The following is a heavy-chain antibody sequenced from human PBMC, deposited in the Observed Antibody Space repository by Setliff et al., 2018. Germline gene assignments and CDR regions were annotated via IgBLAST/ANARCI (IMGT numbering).Heavy chain of an antibody. D-gene: IGHD3-22*01. CDR2: ISGSGGST. J-gene: IGHJ6*02. Sequence: GGSLRLSCAASGFTFSSYAMSWVRQAPGKGLEWVSAISGSGGSTYYADSVKGRFAISRDNSKNTLYLQMNSLRAEDTAVYYCARGAYYYESSGLYGPDYYYYDMDVWGQGTTVTVSS. V-gene: IGHV3-23*01. CDR3: ARGAYYYESSGLYGPDYYYYDMDV. CDR1: GFTFSSYA.